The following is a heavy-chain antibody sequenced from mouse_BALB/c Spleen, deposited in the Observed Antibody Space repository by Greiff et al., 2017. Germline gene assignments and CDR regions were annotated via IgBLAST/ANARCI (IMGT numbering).Heavy chain of an antibody. CDR1: GFNIKDTY. V-gene: IGHV14-3*02. CDR2: IDPANGNT. J-gene: IGHJ4*01. D-gene: IGHD1-1*01. CDR3: ARRGYYGVVDY. Sequence: EVQLQESGAELVKPGASVKLSCTASGFNIKDTYMHWVKQRPEQGLEWIGRIDPANGNTKYDPKFQGKATITADTSSNTAYLQLSSLTSEDTAVYYCARRGYYGVVDYWGQGTSVTVSS.